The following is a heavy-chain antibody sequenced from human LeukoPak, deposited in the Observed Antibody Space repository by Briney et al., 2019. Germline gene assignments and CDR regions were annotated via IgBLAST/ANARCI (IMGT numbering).Heavy chain of an antibody. Sequence: SETLSLTCAVYGGSFSGYYWSWIRQPPGKGLEWIGEINHSGSTNYNPSLKSRVTISVDTSKNQFSLKLSSVTAADTAVYYCARDYPSSSWGWFDPWGQGTLVTVSS. CDR3: ARDYPSSSWGWFDP. V-gene: IGHV4-34*01. CDR1: GGSFSGYY. D-gene: IGHD6-13*01. CDR2: INHSGST. J-gene: IGHJ5*02.